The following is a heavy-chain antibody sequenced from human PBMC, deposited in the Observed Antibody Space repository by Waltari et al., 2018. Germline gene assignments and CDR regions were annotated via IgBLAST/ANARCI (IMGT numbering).Heavy chain of an antibody. CDR1: GGSISSSSYY. CDR2: IYYSGST. CDR3: AREGIGSWISR. J-gene: IGHJ4*02. D-gene: IGHD6-13*01. Sequence: QVQLQESGPGLVKPSETLSLTCTVSGGSISSSSYYWGWIRQPPGKGLEWIGSIYYSGSTYYNPSLKSRVTISVDTSKNQFSLKLSSVTAADTAVYYCAREGIGSWISRWGQGTLVTVSS. V-gene: IGHV4-39*07.